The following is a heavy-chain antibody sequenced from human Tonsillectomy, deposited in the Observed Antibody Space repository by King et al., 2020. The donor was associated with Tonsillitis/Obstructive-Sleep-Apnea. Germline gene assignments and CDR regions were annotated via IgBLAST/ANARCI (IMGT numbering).Heavy chain of an antibody. CDR1: GFTFSSDW. Sequence: VQLVESGGGLVQPGGSLRLSCAASGFTFSSDWMSWVRQAPGKGLEWVANIKQEGREKYYVDSGKGRFTISRDNAKNSLYLQMNSLRAEDTAVYYCARDSVLRYYFDYWGQGTLVTVSS. D-gene: IGHD5-12*01. CDR3: ARDSVLRYYFDY. CDR2: IKQEGREK. V-gene: IGHV3-7*01. J-gene: IGHJ4*02.